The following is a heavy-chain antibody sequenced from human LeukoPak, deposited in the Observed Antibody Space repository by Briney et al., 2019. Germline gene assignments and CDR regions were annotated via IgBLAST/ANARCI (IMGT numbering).Heavy chain of an antibody. CDR2: INHSGST. J-gene: IGHJ4*02. CDR3: ARGAPWGTIFGVAPYFDY. Sequence: SETLSLTCAVYGGSFSGYYWSWIRQPPGKGLEWIGEINHSGSTNYNPSLKSRVTISVDTSKNQFSLKLSSVTAADTAVYYCARGAPWGTIFGVAPYFDYWGQGTLVTVSS. D-gene: IGHD3-3*01. CDR1: GGSFSGYY. V-gene: IGHV4-34*01.